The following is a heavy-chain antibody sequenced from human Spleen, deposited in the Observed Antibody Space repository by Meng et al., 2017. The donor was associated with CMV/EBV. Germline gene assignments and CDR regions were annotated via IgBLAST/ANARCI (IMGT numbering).Heavy chain of an antibody. CDR2: INGDGRST. CDR3: ARTGYCRDTNCYYFGASYGVDV. V-gene: IGHV3-74*01. D-gene: IGHD2-2*01. J-gene: IGHJ6*02. CDR1: GFSFSHYA. Sequence: GESLKISCAASGFSFSHYAMHWVRQAPGKGLEWVSRINGDGRSTNYGDSVKGRFTISRDNAKNTLYLQMNSLRAEDTAVYYCARTGYCRDTNCYYFGASYGVDVWGQGTTVTVSS.